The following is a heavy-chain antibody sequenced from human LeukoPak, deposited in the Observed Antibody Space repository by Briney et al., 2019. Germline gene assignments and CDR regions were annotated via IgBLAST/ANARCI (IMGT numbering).Heavy chain of an antibody. CDR1: GFTFSSYA. V-gene: IGHV3-64D*09. J-gene: IGHJ2*01. CDR3: VKDGTVTTSSGYFDL. Sequence: GGSLRLSCSASGFTFSSYAMYWVRQAPGKGLEYVSAISSNGGSTYYADSVKGRFTISRDNSKNTLYLQMSSLRAEDTAVYYCVKDGTVTTSSGYFDLWGRGTLVIVCS. CDR2: ISSNGGST. D-gene: IGHD4-17*01.